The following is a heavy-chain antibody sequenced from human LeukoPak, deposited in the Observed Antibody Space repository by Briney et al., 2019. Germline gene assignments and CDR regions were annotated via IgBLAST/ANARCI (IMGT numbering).Heavy chain of an antibody. CDR2: ISSSGSTI. CDR3: ARGLLRFSLYNWFDP. J-gene: IGHJ5*02. V-gene: IGHV3-11*01. CDR1: GFTFSDYY. D-gene: IGHD3-3*01. Sequence: GGSLRLSCAAPGFTFSDYYMSWIRQAPGKGLEWVSYISSSGSTIYYADSVKGRFTISRDNAKNSLYLQMNSLRAEDTAVYYCARGLLRFSLYNWFDPWGQGTLVTVSS.